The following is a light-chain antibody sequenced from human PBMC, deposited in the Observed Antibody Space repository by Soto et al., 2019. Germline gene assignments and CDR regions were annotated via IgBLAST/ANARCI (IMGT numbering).Light chain of an antibody. J-gene: IGLJ1*01. CDR3: SSHTSGSTRV. V-gene: IGLV2-14*01. Sequence: QSVLTQPASVSGSPGQSIAISCTGTSSDVGGYDYVSWYQQQPDKAPKLMINEVTKRPSGVSNRFSGSKSGNTASLTISGLQAEDEADYYCSSHTSGSTRVFGTGTKLTVL. CDR1: SSDVGGYDY. CDR2: EVT.